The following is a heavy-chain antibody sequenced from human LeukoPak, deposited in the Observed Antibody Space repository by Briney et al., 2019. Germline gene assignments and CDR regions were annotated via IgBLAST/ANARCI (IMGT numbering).Heavy chain of an antibody. CDR1: GGSINSDF. CDR2: IHTSGST. CDR3: ACLTTADAFDI. Sequence: SETLSLTCSVSGGSINSDFRTWIRQPAGKGLEWIGRIHTSGSTNYNPSLKSRVTMSGDTSKNQFSLKLSSVTAADTAVYYCACLTTADAFDIWGQGTMVTVSS. D-gene: IGHD3-22*01. V-gene: IGHV4-4*07. J-gene: IGHJ3*02.